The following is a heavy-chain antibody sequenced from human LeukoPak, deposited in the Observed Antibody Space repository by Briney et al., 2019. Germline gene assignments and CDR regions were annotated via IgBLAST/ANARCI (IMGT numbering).Heavy chain of an antibody. J-gene: IGHJ4*02. V-gene: IGHV3-9*01. CDR2: ISYSSETV. CDR3: ARGSSLAY. D-gene: IGHD6-6*01. Sequence: PGGSLRLSCAASGFPFDEHAMYWVRQAPGKGLEWVSGISYSSETVGYVDSVKGRFTMSRDNAKNSLYLQMNSLRAEDTAFYYCARGSSLAYWGQGTLVTVSS. CDR1: GFPFDEHA.